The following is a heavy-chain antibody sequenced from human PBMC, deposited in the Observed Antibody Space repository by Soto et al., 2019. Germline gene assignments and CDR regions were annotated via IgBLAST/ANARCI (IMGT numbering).Heavy chain of an antibody. CDR2: ISWNSGSI. D-gene: IGHD1-1*01. J-gene: IGHJ6*02. CDR3: AKDLDGWPKDGMDV. Sequence: PGGSLRLSCAASGFTFDDYAMHWVRQAPGKGLEWVSGISWNSGSIGYADSVKGRFTISRDNAKNSLYLQMNSLRAEDTALYYCAKDLDGWPKDGMDVWGQGTTVTVSS. CDR1: GFTFDDYA. V-gene: IGHV3-9*01.